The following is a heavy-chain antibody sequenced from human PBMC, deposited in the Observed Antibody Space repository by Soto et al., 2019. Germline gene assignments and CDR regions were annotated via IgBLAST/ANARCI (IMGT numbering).Heavy chain of an antibody. Sequence: ASVKVSCKASGFTFTSSAMQWLRHARGQRLEWIGWIVVGSGNTNYAQKFQERVTITRDMSTSTAYMELSSLRSEDTAVYYCAAPRPNRYYYYMDVWGKGTTVTVSS. CDR1: GFTFTSSA. V-gene: IGHV1-58*02. CDR2: IVVGSGNT. J-gene: IGHJ6*03. CDR3: AAPRPNRYYYYMDV.